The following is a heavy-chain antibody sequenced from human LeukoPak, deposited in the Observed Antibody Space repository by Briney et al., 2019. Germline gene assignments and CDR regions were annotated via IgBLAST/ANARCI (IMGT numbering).Heavy chain of an antibody. CDR3: AKVGRNYDYVWGSYAVDY. J-gene: IGHJ4*02. Sequence: GGSLRLSCATSGFTFTSHAMTWVRQAPGKGLEWVSAISGSGGSTYYADSVKGRFTISRDNSKNTLYLQMNSLRAEDTAVYYCAKVGRNYDYVWGSYAVDYWGQGTLVTVSS. D-gene: IGHD3-16*01. CDR2: ISGSGGST. V-gene: IGHV3-23*01. CDR1: GFTFTSHA.